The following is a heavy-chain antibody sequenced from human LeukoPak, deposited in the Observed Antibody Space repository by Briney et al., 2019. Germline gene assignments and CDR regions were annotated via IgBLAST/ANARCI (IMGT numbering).Heavy chain of an antibody. J-gene: IGHJ4*02. V-gene: IGHV3-33*01. CDR3: ARDDSYYYDSSGGIIAY. D-gene: IGHD3-22*01. CDR2: IWYDGSNK. CDR1: GFTFSSYG. Sequence: GGSLRLSCAASGFTFSSYGMRWVRQAPGKGLEWVAVIWYDGSNKYYADSVKGRFTISRDNTKSTLYLHMNSLRAEDTAVYYCARDDSYYYDSSGGIIAYWGQGTLVTVSS.